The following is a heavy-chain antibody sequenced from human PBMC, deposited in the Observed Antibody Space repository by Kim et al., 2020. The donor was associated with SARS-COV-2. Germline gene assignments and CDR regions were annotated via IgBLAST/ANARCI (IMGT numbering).Heavy chain of an antibody. V-gene: IGHV1-24*01. CDR2: FDPEDGET. D-gene: IGHD2-21*02. Sequence: ASVKVSCKVSGYTLTELSMHWVRQAPGKGLEWMGGFDPEDGETIYAQKFQGRVTMTEDTSTDTAYMELSSLRSEDTAVYYCAAAVAYCGGDCYSFDYWGQGTLVTVSS. J-gene: IGHJ4*02. CDR3: AAAVAYCGGDCYSFDY. CDR1: GYTLTELS.